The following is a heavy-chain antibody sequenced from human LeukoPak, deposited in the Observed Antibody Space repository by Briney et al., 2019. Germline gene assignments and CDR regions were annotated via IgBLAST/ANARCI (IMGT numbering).Heavy chain of an antibody. CDR3: ARGGMGYGEPRPVPRGPEKTDDFDY. Sequence: VASVKVSCKASGGTFSSYAISWVRQAPGQGLEWMGGIIPIFGTANYAQKFQGRVTMTRNTSISTAYMELSSLRSEDTAVYYCARGGMGYGEPRPVPRGPEKTDDFDYWGQGTLVTVSS. V-gene: IGHV1-69*05. D-gene: IGHD4-17*01. J-gene: IGHJ4*02. CDR2: IIPIFGTA. CDR1: GGTFSSYA.